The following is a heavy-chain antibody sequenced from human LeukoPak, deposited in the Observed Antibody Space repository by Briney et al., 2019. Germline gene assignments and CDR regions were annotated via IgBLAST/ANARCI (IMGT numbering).Heavy chain of an antibody. CDR2: IYYSGST. J-gene: IGHJ4*02. Sequence: SETLSLTCTVSGGSISSYYWSWIRQPPGKGLEWIGYIYYSGSTNYNPSLKSRVTISVDTSKNQFSLKLSSVTAADTAMYYCARGDDSGYYDYFDYWGQGALVTVSS. CDR3: ARGDDSGYYDYFDY. V-gene: IGHV4-59*01. D-gene: IGHD3-22*01. CDR1: GGSISSYY.